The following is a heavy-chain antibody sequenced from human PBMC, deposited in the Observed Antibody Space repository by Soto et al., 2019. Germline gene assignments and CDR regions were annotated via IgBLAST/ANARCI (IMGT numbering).Heavy chain of an antibody. V-gene: IGHV3-23*01. CDR2: VSASGSIT. CDR3: AKGDCSGGTCYRGFEY. CDR1: GFRFSNYD. Sequence: EVQVLESGGGLVQPGGSLRLSCAASGFRFSNYDMSWVRQAPGKGLEWVSGVSASGSITSYADSAKGRFTISRDNAKNTMFLQMNSLRGEDTAVYFCAKGDCSGGTCYRGFEYWGQGTLVTVSA. J-gene: IGHJ4*02. D-gene: IGHD2-15*01.